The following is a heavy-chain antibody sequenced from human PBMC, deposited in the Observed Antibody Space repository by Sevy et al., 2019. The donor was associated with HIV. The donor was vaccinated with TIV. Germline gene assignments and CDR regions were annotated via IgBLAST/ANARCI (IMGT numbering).Heavy chain of an antibody. V-gene: IGHV4-61*01. CDR2: IYYSGST. Sequence: SETLSLTCTVSGGSVSSGSYYWSWIRQPPGKGLEWIGYIYYSGSTNYDPSLKSRVTISVDTSKNQFSLKLSSVTAADTAVYYCARGRLYHNWFDPWGQGPLVTVSS. CDR3: ARGRLYHNWFDP. D-gene: IGHD2-8*01. J-gene: IGHJ5*02. CDR1: GGSVSSGSYY.